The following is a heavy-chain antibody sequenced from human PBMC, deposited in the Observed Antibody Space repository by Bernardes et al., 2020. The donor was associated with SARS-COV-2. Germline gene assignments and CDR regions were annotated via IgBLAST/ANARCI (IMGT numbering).Heavy chain of an antibody. CDR2: ISTHNENT. V-gene: IGHV1-18*04. D-gene: IGHD3-9*01. CDR1: GYTFTTHA. Sequence: ASVKVSCKASGYTFTTHAISWVRQAPGQRQAAGQGLEWLGWISTHNENTDYARTFQGRVTMTVDRSTSTVYMELRSLRPDDTAVYYCARDRDYDSLEGLDVWGQGTTVTVSS. J-gene: IGHJ6*02. CDR3: ARDRDYDSLEGLDV.